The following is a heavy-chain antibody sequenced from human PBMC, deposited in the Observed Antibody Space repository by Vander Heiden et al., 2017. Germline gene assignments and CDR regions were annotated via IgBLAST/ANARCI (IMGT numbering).Heavy chain of an antibody. J-gene: IGHJ4*02. CDR3: ASESGSYYHY. CDR1: GYTFIDYY. D-gene: IGHD1-26*01. V-gene: IGHV1-2*07. Sequence: QVQLVQSGAEEQEPGASVKVACKASGYTFIDYYTHWLRQAPGQGLEWMGWINPNSGATAYAHNFQGRVTVTRDTSISTAYMELSRLTSDDTAVYYCASESGSYYHYWGQGTLVTVSS. CDR2: INPNSGAT.